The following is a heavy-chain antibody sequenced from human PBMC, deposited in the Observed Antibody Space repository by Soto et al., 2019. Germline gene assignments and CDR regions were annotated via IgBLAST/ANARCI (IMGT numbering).Heavy chain of an antibody. CDR2: IHPSGGST. CDR3: SVWFGELLSFDY. CDR1: GYTFTSYY. D-gene: IGHD3-10*01. V-gene: IGHV1-46*01. Sequence: QVQVVQSGAEVKKPGASVKVSCKASGYTFTSYYMHWVRQAPGQGLEWMGIIHPSGGSTSYAQKFQDRVTMTRDTSTSTVYMELSSLRSEDTAVYYCSVWFGELLSFDYWGQGTLVTVSS. J-gene: IGHJ4*02.